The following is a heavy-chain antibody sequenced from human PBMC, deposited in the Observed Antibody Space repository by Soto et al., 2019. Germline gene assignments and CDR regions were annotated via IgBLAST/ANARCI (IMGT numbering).Heavy chain of an antibody. CDR1: GASISNDNW. J-gene: IGHJ3*02. Sequence: PSETLSLTCDVSGASISNDNWWGWVRQPPGKGLEWIGEIYHSGSTNYNPSLKSRATISVDKSKNQFSLKLSSVTAADTAVYYCAKDLGIAVSARRAFDIWGQGTMVTVSS. CDR2: IYHSGST. V-gene: IGHV4-4*02. CDR3: AKDLGIAVSARRAFDI. D-gene: IGHD6-19*01.